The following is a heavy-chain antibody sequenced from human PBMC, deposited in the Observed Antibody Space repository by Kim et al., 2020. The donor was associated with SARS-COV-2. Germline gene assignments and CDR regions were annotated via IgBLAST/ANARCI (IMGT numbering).Heavy chain of an antibody. CDR2: ISAYNGNT. CDR3: ARAYYDFWSERGYYYGMDV. Sequence: ASVKVSCKASGYTFTSYGISWVRQAPGQGLEWMGWISAYNGNTNYAQKLQGRVTMTTDTSTSTAYMELRSLRSDDTAVYYCARAYYDFWSERGYYYGMDVWGQGTTVTVSS. V-gene: IGHV1-18*01. CDR1: GYTFTSYG. J-gene: IGHJ6*02. D-gene: IGHD3-3*01.